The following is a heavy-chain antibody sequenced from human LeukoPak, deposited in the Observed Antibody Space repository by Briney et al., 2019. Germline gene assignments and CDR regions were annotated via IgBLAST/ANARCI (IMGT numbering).Heavy chain of an antibody. CDR3: ASIAVGANDAFDI. D-gene: IGHD1-26*01. CDR2: IIPILGIA. J-gene: IGHJ3*02. CDR1: GGTFSSYA. V-gene: IGHV1-69*04. Sequence: SVKASCKASGGTFSSYAISWVRQAPGQGLEWMGRIIPILGIANYAQKFQGRVTITADKSTSTAYMELSSLRSEDTAVYYCASIAVGANDAFDIWGQGTMVTVSS.